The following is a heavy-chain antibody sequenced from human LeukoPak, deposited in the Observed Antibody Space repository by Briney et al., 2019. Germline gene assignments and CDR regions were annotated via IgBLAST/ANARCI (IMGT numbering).Heavy chain of an antibody. CDR3: ANPAPGVVYLY. J-gene: IGHJ4*02. V-gene: IGHV3-23*01. D-gene: IGHD2-8*02. CDR2: IRNYGGST. CDR1: GFTFSSYD. Sequence: QPGGSLRLSCAASGFTFSSYDMSCVRQAPGKGLEWVSGIRNYGGSTYYADSVKGRFTISRDNSKNTLYLQMDSLRAEDTAVYYCANPAPGVVYLYWGQGTLVTVSS.